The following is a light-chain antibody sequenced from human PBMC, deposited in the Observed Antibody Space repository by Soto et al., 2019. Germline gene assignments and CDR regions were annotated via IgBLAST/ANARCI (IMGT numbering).Light chain of an antibody. Sequence: QPVLTQSPSASASLGASVKLTCTLSSGHSSYAIAGHQQQPEKGPRYLMKLNSDGSHSKGGGIPDRFSGSSSGAERYLTISSLQSEDEADYYCQTWGTGIQVFGGGTKLTVL. CDR1: SGHSSYA. CDR3: QTWGTGIQV. CDR2: LNSDGSH. J-gene: IGLJ2*01. V-gene: IGLV4-69*01.